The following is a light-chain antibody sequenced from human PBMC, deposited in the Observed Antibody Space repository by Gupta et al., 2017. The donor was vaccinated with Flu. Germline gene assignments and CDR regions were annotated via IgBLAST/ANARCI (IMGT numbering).Light chain of an antibody. CDR2: GAS. J-gene: IGKJ4*01. V-gene: IGKV1-39*01. CDR1: QSVSRY. Sequence: DIQMTQSPSSLFASVGDRVTITCRASQSVSRYVNWYQQKPGKAPKLLIFGASKVRSRVPSRFSSRESGTDFTLTITKRQPEDFAAYYCQQTDNIPVTFGRGTKVEIK. CDR3: QQTDNIPVT.